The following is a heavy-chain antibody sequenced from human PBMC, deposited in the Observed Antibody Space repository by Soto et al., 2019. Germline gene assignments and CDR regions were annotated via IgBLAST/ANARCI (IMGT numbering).Heavy chain of an antibody. Sequence: SETLSLTCSVSGYSVTSSDYYWAWIRQPPGKGLEWIGSMFYSGLTYYNPSPKSRVTLSVDTSKNQFSVRLNSVTAADTAVYYCAPLSVSLSGPYGIHVWGQGTTVTVSS. J-gene: IGHJ6*02. CDR1: GYSVTSSDYY. CDR2: MFYSGLT. CDR3: APLSVSLSGPYGIHV. V-gene: IGHV4-39*01. D-gene: IGHD2-15*01.